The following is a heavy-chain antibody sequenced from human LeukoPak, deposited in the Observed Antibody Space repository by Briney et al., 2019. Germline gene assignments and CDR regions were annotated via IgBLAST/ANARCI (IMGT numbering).Heavy chain of an antibody. Sequence: ESLSLTRLVSGGSISSISYYWGWIRDSPGNGLEWSGSFYYSGSTYYNPSLKSRVTISVDTSKTQFSLNLSSVTAADTAVYYCARGVRDYGMDVWGQGTTVTVSS. J-gene: IGHJ6*02. CDR3: ARGVRDYGMDV. CDR2: FYYSGST. V-gene: IGHV4-39*01. CDR1: GGSISSISYY. D-gene: IGHD3-10*02.